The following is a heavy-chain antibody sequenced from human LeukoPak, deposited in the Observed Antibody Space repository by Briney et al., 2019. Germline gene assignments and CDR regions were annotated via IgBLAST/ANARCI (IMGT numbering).Heavy chain of an antibody. CDR2: INSDGSST. Sequence: GGSLRLSCAASGFTFSSYWMHWVRQAPGKGLVWVSRINSDGSSTSYADSVKGRFTISRDNAKNTLYLQMNSLRAEDTAVYYCAKSTMIVVVMGYFDYWGQGTLVTVSS. V-gene: IGHV3-74*01. J-gene: IGHJ4*02. CDR3: AKSTMIVVVMGYFDY. D-gene: IGHD3-22*01. CDR1: GFTFSSYW.